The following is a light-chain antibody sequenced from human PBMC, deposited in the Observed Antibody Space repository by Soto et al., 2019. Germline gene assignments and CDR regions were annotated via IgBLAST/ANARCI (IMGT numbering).Light chain of an antibody. CDR3: LQYSSHSWT. Sequence: DIQMTQSPSTLSPSVGERVTITCRASRSISDWLAWYQQKPGKAPKLLIFDASSLKSGVPSRFSGSGSGTDFTLTISGLQPDDGATYYCLQYSSHSWTFGQGTKVEIK. CDR1: RSISDW. CDR2: DAS. J-gene: IGKJ1*01. V-gene: IGKV1-5*01.